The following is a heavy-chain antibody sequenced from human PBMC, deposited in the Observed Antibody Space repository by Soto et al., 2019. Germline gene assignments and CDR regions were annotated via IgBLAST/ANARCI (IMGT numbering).Heavy chain of an antibody. D-gene: IGHD3-9*01. Sequence: PGGSLRLSCAASGFTFSDYYMSWIRQAPGKGLEWVSYISSSGSTIYYADSVKGRFTISRDNAKNSLYLQMNSLRAEDTAVYYCAIVSDEYDYDILTGPGYFDHWGQGTLVTVSS. CDR3: AIVSDEYDYDILTGPGYFDH. J-gene: IGHJ4*02. CDR1: GFTFSDYY. V-gene: IGHV3-11*01. CDR2: ISSSGSTI.